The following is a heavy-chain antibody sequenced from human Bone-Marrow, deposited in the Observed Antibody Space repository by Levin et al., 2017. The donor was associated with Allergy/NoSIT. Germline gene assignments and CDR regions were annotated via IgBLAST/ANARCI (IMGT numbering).Heavy chain of an antibody. Sequence: GSLRLSCTVSGGSISIANYYWSWVRRSPGKGLEWIGSVYYSGGTHYKPSLRGRVTILPDTSKNQFSLTLRSVTAADTAVYYCARSFGSGTYFFQWWFDPWGPGTLVTVSS. V-gene: IGHV4-39*07. CDR2: VYYSGGT. D-gene: IGHD3-10*01. CDR3: ARSFGSGTYFFQWWFDP. J-gene: IGHJ5*02. CDR1: GGSISIANYY.